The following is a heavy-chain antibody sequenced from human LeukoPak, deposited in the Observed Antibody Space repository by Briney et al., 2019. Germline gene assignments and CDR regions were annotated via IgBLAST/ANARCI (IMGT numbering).Heavy chain of an antibody. D-gene: IGHD2-15*01. CDR1: GSSFTSYW. CDR2: IYPGDSDT. V-gene: IGHV5-51*01. CDR3: ASGYCSGGSCYDYWYFDL. J-gene: IGHJ2*01. Sequence: GASLQISCEGSGSSFTSYWIGWVRQMPGKGLEWMGIIYPGDSDTRYSPSFQGQVTISADTSISTAYLQWSSLKASDTAMYYCASGYCSGGSCYDYWYFDLWGRGTLVTVSS.